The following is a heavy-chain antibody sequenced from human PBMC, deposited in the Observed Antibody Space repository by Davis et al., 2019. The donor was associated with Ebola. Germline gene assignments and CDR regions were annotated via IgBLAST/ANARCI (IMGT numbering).Heavy chain of an antibody. D-gene: IGHD6-13*01. V-gene: IGHV1-69*06. J-gene: IGHJ3*02. CDR2: IIPIFGTT. CDR1: GGTFSSYT. Sequence: AASVKVSCKASGGTFSSYTIDWVRQAPGQGLEWMGGIIPIFGTTNYAQKFRGRVMITADKSTSTAYMELSSLRSEDTAVYYCARDRGAAAGWHAFDIWGQGTMVTVSS. CDR3: ARDRGAAAGWHAFDI.